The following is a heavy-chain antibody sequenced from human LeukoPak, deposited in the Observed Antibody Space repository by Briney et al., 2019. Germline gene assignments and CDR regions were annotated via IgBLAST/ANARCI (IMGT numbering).Heavy chain of an antibody. J-gene: IGHJ4*02. V-gene: IGHV1-46*01. CDR1: GYTFINFY. CDR2: LNPSGGIT. Sequence: ASVTVSFKASGYTFINFYMNWVRQAPGQGREWMGILNPSGGITRYAQKFQGRVTMTRHTSTSTVYMELSSLRSEDTAVYYCARGSSSGAYYFDYCGQGALVTVSS. CDR3: ARGSSSGAYYFDY. D-gene: IGHD3-22*01.